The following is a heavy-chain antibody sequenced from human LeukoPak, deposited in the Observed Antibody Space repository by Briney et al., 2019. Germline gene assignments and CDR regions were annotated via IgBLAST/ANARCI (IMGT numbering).Heavy chain of an antibody. CDR1: GYTFTGYY. V-gene: IGHV1-2*02. CDR2: INPNSGGT. Sequence: ASVKVSCKASGYTFTGYYMDWVRQAPGQGLEWMGWINPNSGGTNYAQKFQGRVTMTRDTSISTAYMELSRLRSDDTAVYYCARGYGTNYYYGMDVWGQGTTVTVSS. J-gene: IGHJ6*02. D-gene: IGHD4-17*01. CDR3: ARGYGTNYYYGMDV.